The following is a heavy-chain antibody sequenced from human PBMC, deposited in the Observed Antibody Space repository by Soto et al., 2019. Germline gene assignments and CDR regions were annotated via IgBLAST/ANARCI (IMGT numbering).Heavy chain of an antibody. V-gene: IGHV3-74*01. CDR3: ARHLCDFWSGYYTHCWFDP. J-gene: IGHJ5*02. CDR1: GFTFSSYW. Sequence: GGSLRLSCAASGFTFSSYWMHWVRQAPGKGLVWVSRINTDGSDTSYADSVKGRFTISRDNSENTLYLQMNSLRADDTAVYYCARHLCDFWSGYYTHCWFDPWGQGTLVTVSS. D-gene: IGHD3-3*01. CDR2: INTDGSDT.